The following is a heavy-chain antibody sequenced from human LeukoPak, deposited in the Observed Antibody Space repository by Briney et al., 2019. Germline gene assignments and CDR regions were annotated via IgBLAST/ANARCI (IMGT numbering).Heavy chain of an antibody. D-gene: IGHD6-13*01. CDR2: INHSGST. J-gene: IGHJ5*02. V-gene: IGHV4-34*01. CDR3: ARGLQAYSSSWYAVVNWFDP. CDR1: GGSFSGYF. Sequence: SETLSLTCAVYGGSFSGYFWSWIRQAPGKGLEWIGEINHSGSTNYNPSLKSRVTISVDTSKKQFSLKLSSVTAADTAVYYCARGLQAYSSSWYAVVNWFDPWGQGTLVTVSS.